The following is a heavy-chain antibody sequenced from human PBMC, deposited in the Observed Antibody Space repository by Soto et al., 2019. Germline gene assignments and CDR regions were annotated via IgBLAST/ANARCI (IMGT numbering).Heavy chain of an antibody. D-gene: IGHD1-26*01. J-gene: IGHJ4*02. CDR2: ISDSGGNT. CDR1: GFTFNSYA. V-gene: IGHV3-23*01. CDR3: AKRTVGDH. Sequence: EVQLLESGGGLVQPGGSLRLSCAASGFTFNSYAMSWVRQAPGKGLEWVSTISDSGGNTYYVDSVKGRFTISRDNSKNTLYLQMNSLIAEDTAVYYCAKRTVGDHWGQGTLVTVSS.